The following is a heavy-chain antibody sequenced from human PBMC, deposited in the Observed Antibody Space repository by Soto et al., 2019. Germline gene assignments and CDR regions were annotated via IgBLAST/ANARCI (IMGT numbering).Heavy chain of an antibody. Sequence: LRLSCVASGFSFGSYNMNWVRQAPGKGLQWVAHITSGLTTHYADFVQGRFTISRDNAKNSLYLEIYDLRDEDTAVYYCARDSSHGVAVGGLDSWGQGTLVTVSS. J-gene: IGHJ4*02. CDR2: ITSGLTT. V-gene: IGHV3-48*02. CDR1: GFSFGSYN. D-gene: IGHD3-3*01. CDR3: ARDSSHGVAVGGLDS.